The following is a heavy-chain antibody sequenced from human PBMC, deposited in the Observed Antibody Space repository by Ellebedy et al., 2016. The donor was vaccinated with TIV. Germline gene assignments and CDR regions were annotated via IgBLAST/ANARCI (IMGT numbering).Heavy chain of an antibody. CDR1: GFTFSNYA. V-gene: IGHV3-23*01. Sequence: GESLKISCAASGFTFSNYAMYWVRQAPGKGLEWVSGISSSGDSTYYADSVKGRFTVSRDNSKNTLFLHVNSLRAEDTAAYYCARQFQQLTRPVGMDVWGQGTTVTVSS. J-gene: IGHJ6*02. CDR3: ARQFQQLTRPVGMDV. CDR2: ISSSGDST. D-gene: IGHD6-13*01.